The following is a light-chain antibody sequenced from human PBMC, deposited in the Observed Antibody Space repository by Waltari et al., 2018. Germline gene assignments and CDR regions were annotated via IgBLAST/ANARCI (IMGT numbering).Light chain of an antibody. Sequence: QSVLTQPPSASGTPGQRVTISCSGSTSYIYWYQQLPGTAPKLLIYRNNQRPSGGPARFSGSNSGTSASLAISVLRSDDEADYYCAAWDDSLSGRVFGGGTKLTVL. CDR3: AAWDDSLSGRV. CDR2: RNN. CDR1: TSY. J-gene: IGLJ3*02. V-gene: IGLV1-47*01.